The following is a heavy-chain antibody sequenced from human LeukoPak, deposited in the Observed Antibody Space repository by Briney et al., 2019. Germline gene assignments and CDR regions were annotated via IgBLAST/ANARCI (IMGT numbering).Heavy chain of an antibody. Sequence: GSVKVSCKASGYTFTDYYIHWVRQAPGQGREWMGWSNADIGGTNYAQKFQGRVTMTRDTSIVTAYMELGRLGSDDTAVYYCAVNQVDGTGIFDPWGEGTLVTLP. CDR3: AVNQVDGTGIFDP. D-gene: IGHD1-14*01. CDR1: GYTFTDYY. J-gene: IGHJ5*02. CDR2: SNADIGGT. V-gene: IGHV1-2*02.